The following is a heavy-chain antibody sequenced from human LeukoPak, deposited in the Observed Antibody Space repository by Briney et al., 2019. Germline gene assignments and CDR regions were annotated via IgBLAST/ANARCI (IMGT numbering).Heavy chain of an antibody. CDR3: ARVKSEYSSGWYFDY. D-gene: IGHD6-19*01. Sequence: GGSLRLSCAASGFTFSSYAMHWVRQAPGKGLEYVSAISSNGGSTYYANSVKGRFTISRDNSKNTLYLQMGSLRAEDMAVYYCARVKSEYSSGWYFDYWGQGTLVTVSS. J-gene: IGHJ4*02. V-gene: IGHV3-64*01. CDR1: GFTFSSYA. CDR2: ISSNGGST.